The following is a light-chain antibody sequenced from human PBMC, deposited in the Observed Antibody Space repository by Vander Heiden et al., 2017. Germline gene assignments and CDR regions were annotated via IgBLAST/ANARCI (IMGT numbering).Light chain of an antibody. Sequence: SYELTQPPSVSVSPGPTASITCSGDKLGDQYACWYQQKPGQSPVLVIYQDSKRPSGIPERCSGSNSGNTATLTTSGTQARDEADYYCQAWDSSTANWVFGGGTKLTVL. CDR2: QDS. CDR3: QAWDSSTANWV. V-gene: IGLV3-1*01. J-gene: IGLJ3*02. CDR1: KLGDQY.